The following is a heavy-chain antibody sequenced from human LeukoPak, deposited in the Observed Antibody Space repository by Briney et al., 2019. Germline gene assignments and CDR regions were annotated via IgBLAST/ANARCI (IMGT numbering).Heavy chain of an antibody. CDR2: ISDTGVNT. CDR1: GFTFSSYA. D-gene: IGHD2-15*01. CDR3: AKDRYCSGGSCFEAFDI. Sequence: GGSLRLSCAASGFTFSSYAMSWVRQAPGKGLEWVSAISDTGVNTYYADSVKGRFTISRDNSKNRLYLQMNSLRAEDTAVYYCAKDRYCSGGSCFEAFDIWGQGTMVTVSS. J-gene: IGHJ3*02. V-gene: IGHV3-23*01.